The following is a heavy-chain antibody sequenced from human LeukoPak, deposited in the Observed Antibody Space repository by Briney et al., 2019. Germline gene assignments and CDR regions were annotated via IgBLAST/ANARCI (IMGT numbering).Heavy chain of an antibody. CDR3: VRDLGGRSGH. D-gene: IGHD1-26*01. V-gene: IGHV3-21*01. Sequence: GGSLRLSCAASGFTFSSYSMNWVRQAPGKGLEWVSSISSSSSYIYYADSVKGRFTVSRDNAKNTLYLQMNSLTAEDTAVYYCVRDLGGRSGHWGQGTLVTVSS. J-gene: IGHJ4*02. CDR1: GFTFSSYS. CDR2: ISSSSSYI.